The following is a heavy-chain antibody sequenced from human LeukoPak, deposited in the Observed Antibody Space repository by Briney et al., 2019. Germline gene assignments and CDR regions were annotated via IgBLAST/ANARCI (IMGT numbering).Heavy chain of an antibody. CDR3: ARAPSHRGFDY. V-gene: IGHV3-23*01. CDR1: GFTFSTYV. Sequence: PGGSLRLSCAASGFTFSTYVMAWVRQTPGKGLEWVSVISSPADTIYYADFVRGRFTISRDNSKYTLYLHLNSLRVDNTAVYYCARAPSHRGFDYWGQGTLVTVSS. CDR2: ISSPADTI. J-gene: IGHJ4*02.